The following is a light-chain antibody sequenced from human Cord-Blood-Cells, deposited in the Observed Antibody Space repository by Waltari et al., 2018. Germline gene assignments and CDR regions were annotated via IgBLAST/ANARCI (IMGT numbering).Light chain of an antibody. J-gene: IGLJ2*01. CDR1: SSDVGSYNS. CDR3: SSYTSSSTVV. V-gene: IGLV2-18*02. CDR2: EVS. Sequence: QSALTQPRSVSGSSGQSVTISCTGTSSDVGSYNSVSWYQQPPGTAPKLIIYEVSNRPSGVPDRFSGSKSGNTASLTISGIQAEDEADYYCSSYTSSSTVVFGGGTKLTVL.